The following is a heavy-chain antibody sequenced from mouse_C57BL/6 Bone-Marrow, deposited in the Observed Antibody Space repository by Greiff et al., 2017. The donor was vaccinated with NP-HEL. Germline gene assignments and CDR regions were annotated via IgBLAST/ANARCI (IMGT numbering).Heavy chain of an antibody. CDR3: ARAPPYQRDFDY. J-gene: IGHJ2*01. CDR1: GYTFTSYW. V-gene: IGHV1-69*01. CDR2: LDPSDSYT. Sequence: QVQLQQPGAELVMPGASVKLSCKASGYTFTSYWMHWVKQRPGQGLEWIGELDPSDSYTNYNQKFKGKSTLTVDKSSSTAYMQLSSLTSEDSAVYYCARAPPYQRDFDYWGQGTTLTVSS.